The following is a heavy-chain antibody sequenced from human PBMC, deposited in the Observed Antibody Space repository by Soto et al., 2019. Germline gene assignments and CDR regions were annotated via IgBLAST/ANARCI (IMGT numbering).Heavy chain of an antibody. CDR2: IYHSVST. D-gene: IGHD6-6*01. CDR3: ARGSTYNWFDP. Sequence: SETLSLTCAVSGYSISSGYYWGWIRQPPGKGLEWIGSIYHSVSTYYNPSLKSRVTISVDTSKNQFSLKLSSVTAADTAVYYCARGSTYNWFDPWGQGTLVTVSS. J-gene: IGHJ5*02. CDR1: GYSISSGYY. V-gene: IGHV4-38-2*01.